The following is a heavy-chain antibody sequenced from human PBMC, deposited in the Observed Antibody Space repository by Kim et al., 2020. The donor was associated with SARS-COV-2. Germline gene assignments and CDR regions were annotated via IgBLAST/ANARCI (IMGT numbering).Heavy chain of an antibody. CDR2: ISSSSSYT. D-gene: IGHD3-16*02. CDR1: GFTFSDYY. Sequence: WGSLRLSCAASGFTFSDYYMSWIRQAPGKGLEWVSYISSSSSYTNYADSVKGRFTISRDNAKNSLYLQMNSLRAEDTAVYYCARVGYHYVWGSYRDYYYYYGMDVCGQGTTVTISS. CDR3: ARVGYHYVWGSYRDYYYYYGMDV. J-gene: IGHJ6*02. V-gene: IGHV3-11*05.